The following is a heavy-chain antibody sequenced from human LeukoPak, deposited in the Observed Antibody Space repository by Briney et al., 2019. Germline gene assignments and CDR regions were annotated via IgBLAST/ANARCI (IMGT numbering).Heavy chain of an antibody. D-gene: IGHD1-26*01. Sequence: GGSLRLSCAASGFTFSSYNMNWVRQAPGKGLEWVSSISSSSSYIFYADSVKGRFTISRDNAKNSLYLQMNSLRAEDTAVYYCAREREGGFDPWGQGTLVTVSS. J-gene: IGHJ5*02. V-gene: IGHV3-21*06. CDR2: ISSSSSYI. CDR1: GFTFSSYN. CDR3: AREREGGFDP.